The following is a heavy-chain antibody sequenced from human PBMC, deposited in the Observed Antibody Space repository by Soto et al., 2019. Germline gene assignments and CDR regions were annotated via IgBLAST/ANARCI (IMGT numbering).Heavy chain of an antibody. V-gene: IGHV1-2*04. D-gene: IGHD4-17*01. CDR3: ARATVTPYYYYYGMDV. Sequence: ASVKVSCKASGYTFTGYYMHWVRQAPGQGLEWMGWINPNSGGTNYAQKFQGWVTMTRDTSISTAYMELSRLRSDDTAVYYCARATVTPYYYYYGMDVWGQGTTVTVSS. CDR2: INPNSGGT. CDR1: GYTFTGYY. J-gene: IGHJ6*02.